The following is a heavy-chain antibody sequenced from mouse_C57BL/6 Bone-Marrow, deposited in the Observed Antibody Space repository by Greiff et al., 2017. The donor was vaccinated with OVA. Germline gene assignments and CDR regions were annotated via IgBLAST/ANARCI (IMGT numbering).Heavy chain of an antibody. J-gene: IGHJ2*01. CDR2: IYPRSGNT. V-gene: IGHV1-81*01. Sequence: QVQLQQSGAELARPGASVKLSCKASGYTFTSYGISWVKQRTGQGLEWIGEIYPRSGNTYYNEKFKGKATLTADKSSSTAYMELRSLTSEDSAVYFGARAFITTVVGPYYFDYWGQGTTLTVSS. CDR3: ARAFITTVVGPYYFDY. D-gene: IGHD1-1*01. CDR1: GYTFTSYG.